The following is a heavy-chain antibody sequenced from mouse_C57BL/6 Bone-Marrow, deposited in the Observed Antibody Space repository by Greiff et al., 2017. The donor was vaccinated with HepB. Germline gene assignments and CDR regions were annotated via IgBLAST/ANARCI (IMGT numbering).Heavy chain of an antibody. CDR3: ARRGYYGSSLDWYFDV. CDR1: GFTFSSYG. Sequence: EVMLVESGGDLVKPGGSLKLSCAASGFTFSSYGMSWVRQTPDKRLEWVATISSGGSYTYYPDSVKGRFTISRDNAKNTLYLQMSSLKSEDTAMYYCARRGYYGSSLDWYFDVWGTGTTVTVSS. CDR2: ISSGGSYT. J-gene: IGHJ1*03. D-gene: IGHD1-1*01. V-gene: IGHV5-6*02.